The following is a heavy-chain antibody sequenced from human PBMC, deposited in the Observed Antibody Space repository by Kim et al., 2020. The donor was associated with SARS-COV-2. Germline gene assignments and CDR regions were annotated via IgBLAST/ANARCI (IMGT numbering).Heavy chain of an antibody. V-gene: IGHV3-23*01. CDR1: GFTFSSYA. J-gene: IGHJ6*02. Sequence: GGSLRLSCAASGFTFSSYAMSWVRQAPGKGLEWVSAISGSGGSTYYADSVKGRFTISRDNSKNTLYLQMNSLRAEDTAVYYCAKVGRGSSYLVHGMDVWGQGTTVTVSS. CDR3: AKVGRGSSYLVHGMDV. D-gene: IGHD6-6*01. CDR2: ISGSGGST.